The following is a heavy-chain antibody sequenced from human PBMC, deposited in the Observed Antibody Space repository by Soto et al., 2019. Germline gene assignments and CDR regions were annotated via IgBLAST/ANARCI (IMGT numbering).Heavy chain of an antibody. V-gene: IGHV4-39*01. CDR2: IYYSGST. J-gene: IGHJ6*03. CDR3: ARQGYVDYYYYMDV. D-gene: IGHD2-2*01. CDR1: GGSISSSSYY. Sequence: PSETLSLTCTVSGGSISSSSYYWGWIRQPPGKGLEWIGSIYYSGSTYYNPSLKSRVTISVDTSKNQFSLKLSSVTAADTAVYYCARQGYVDYYYYMDVWGKGTTVTVSS.